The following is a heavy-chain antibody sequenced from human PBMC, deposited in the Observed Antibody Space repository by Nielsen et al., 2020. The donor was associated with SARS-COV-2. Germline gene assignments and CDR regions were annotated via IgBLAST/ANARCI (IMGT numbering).Heavy chain of an antibody. D-gene: IGHD6-19*01. CDR2: IKQDGSEK. J-gene: IGHJ4*02. Sequence: GGSLRLSCAASGFTFSSYWMSWVRQAPGKGLEWVANIKQDGSEKYYVDSVKGRFTISRDNAKNSLYLQMNSLRAEDTAVYYCASVRFSSGWDGYFDYWGQGTLVTVSS. V-gene: IGHV3-7*03. CDR1: GFTFSSYW. CDR3: ASVRFSSGWDGYFDY.